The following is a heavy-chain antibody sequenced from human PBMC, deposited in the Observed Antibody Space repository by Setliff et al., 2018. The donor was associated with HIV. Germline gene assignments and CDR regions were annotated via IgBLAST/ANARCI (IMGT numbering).Heavy chain of an antibody. CDR1: GYDFSSYS. CDR3: VAGVLPHYFDIVGGDH. CDR2: ISGLTGEV. V-gene: IGHV1-18*04. Sequence: ASVKVSCKASGYDFSSYSMMWVRQTPGQGLEWLGWISGLTGEVRLAKEFQGRVTLTTSAYTAYMELKSLRSEDRGVYYCVAGVLPHYFDIVGGDHWGQGTLVTVSS. D-gene: IGHD3-9*01. J-gene: IGHJ5*02.